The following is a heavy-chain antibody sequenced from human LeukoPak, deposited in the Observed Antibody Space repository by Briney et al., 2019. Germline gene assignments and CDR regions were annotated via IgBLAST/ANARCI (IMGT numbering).Heavy chain of an antibody. Sequence: PGRSLRLSCAASGFTFNNYAMHWVRQAPGKGLEWVTVISYDGGKKYYADSVKGRFTISRDNSRNTLYMEMNSLRTEDTAVYYCAKDQPGGIGPPSGVAQVPGFDYWGQGTLVTVSS. D-gene: IGHD1-14*01. CDR1: GFTFNNYA. CDR2: ISYDGGKK. J-gene: IGHJ4*02. V-gene: IGHV3-30*04. CDR3: AKDQPGGIGPPSGVAQVPGFDY.